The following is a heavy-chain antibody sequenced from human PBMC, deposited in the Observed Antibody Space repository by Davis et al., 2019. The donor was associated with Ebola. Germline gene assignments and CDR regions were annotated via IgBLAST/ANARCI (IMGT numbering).Heavy chain of an antibody. CDR2: ISSDSSTI. D-gene: IGHD2-2*01. CDR3: ARYGGSCTSDSCAY. V-gene: IGHV3-48*02. CDR1: GFTFSSYS. Sequence: GGSLRLSCAASGFTFSSYSMNWVRQAPGKGLEWVSYISSDSSTIYYAESVRGRFTVSRDNAKNSLYLQMNSLRDEDTAVYYCARYGGSCTSDSCAYWGQGTLVTVSS. J-gene: IGHJ4*02.